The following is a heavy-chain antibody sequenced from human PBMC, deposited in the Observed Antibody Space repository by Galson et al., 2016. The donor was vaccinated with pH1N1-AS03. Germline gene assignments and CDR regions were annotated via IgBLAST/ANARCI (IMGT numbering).Heavy chain of an antibody. Sequence: SLRLSCAASGFTFRTFGMHWVRQAPGKGLEGVAVIWNDGSLKKYGDSVKGRFIISRDNSKNNVSLEMSSLRAEDTAVYYCVTGNQNYFDYWGQGTLVTVSS. V-gene: IGHV3-33*01. CDR2: IWNDGSLK. J-gene: IGHJ4*02. CDR3: VTGNQNYFDY. D-gene: IGHD2-8*02. CDR1: GFTFRTFG.